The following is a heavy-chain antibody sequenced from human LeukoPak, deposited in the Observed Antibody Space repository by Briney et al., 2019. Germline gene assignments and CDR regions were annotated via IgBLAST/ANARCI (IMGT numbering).Heavy chain of an antibody. CDR2: IYWNDDK. CDR3: AHLSRSPSFSMTTLTTFDN. CDR1: GFSLSNSALG. V-gene: IGHV2-5*01. Sequence: ESGPTLVNPTPTLTLTCTTSGFSLSNSALGVGWIRQPPGKALEWLALIYWNDDKRYSPSLKSRLTITKDTSKNQVVLTLTNMDPGDTATYYCAHLSRSPSFSMTTLTTFDNWGQGTLVTVSS. J-gene: IGHJ4*02. D-gene: IGHD4-17*01.